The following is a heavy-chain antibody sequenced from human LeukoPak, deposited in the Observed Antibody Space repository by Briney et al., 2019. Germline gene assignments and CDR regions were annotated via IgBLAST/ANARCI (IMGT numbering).Heavy chain of an antibody. CDR1: GGSVSSGSYY. CDR3: ARVASGYDVFDI. J-gene: IGHJ3*02. D-gene: IGHD3-3*01. Sequence: SETLSLTCTVSGGSVSSGSYYWSWIRQAPGKGLEWIGYIYYSGSTNYNPSLKSRVTISVDTSKNQFSLKLSSVTAADTAVFYCARVASGYDVFDIWGQGTMLTVSS. CDR2: IYYSGST. V-gene: IGHV4-61*01.